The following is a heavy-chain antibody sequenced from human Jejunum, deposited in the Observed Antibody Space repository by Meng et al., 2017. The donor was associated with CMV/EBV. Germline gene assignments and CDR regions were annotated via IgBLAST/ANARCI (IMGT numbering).Heavy chain of an antibody. J-gene: IGHJ4*02. Sequence: QVRLGQSRSELKKPGASVKVSCKASGYTFTSYAMNWVRQAPGQGLEWMGWINTNTGNPTYAQGFTGRFVFSLDTSVSTAYLQISSLKAEDTAVYYCARETLGYCSSTSCYIGPPDYWGQGTLVTVSS. CDR3: ARETLGYCSSTSCYIGPPDY. D-gene: IGHD2-2*01. V-gene: IGHV7-4-1*02. CDR2: INTNTGNP. CDR1: GYTFTSYA.